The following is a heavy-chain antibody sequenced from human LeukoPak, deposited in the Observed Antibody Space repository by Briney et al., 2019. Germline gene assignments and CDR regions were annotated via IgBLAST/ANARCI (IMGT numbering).Heavy chain of an antibody. CDR1: GFTFSSYW. CDR2: INSDGSST. D-gene: IGHD6-13*01. J-gene: IGHJ4*02. Sequence: GGSLRLSCAASGFTFSSYWMHWVRQAPGKGLVWVSRINSDGSSTSYADSVKGRFTISRDNAKNTLYLQMNSLRAEDTAVYHCAKDKYFPVRSMSEAAYYFDFWGPGTLVTVSS. V-gene: IGHV3-74*01. CDR3: AKDKYFPVRSMSEAAYYFDF.